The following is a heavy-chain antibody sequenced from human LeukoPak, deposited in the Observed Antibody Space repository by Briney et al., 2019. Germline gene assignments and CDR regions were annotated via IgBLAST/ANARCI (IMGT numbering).Heavy chain of an antibody. CDR1: GGSFSGYY. V-gene: IGHV4-34*01. D-gene: IGHD2-21*02. CDR2: INHSGST. J-gene: IGHJ4*02. Sequence: PSETLSLTCAVYGGSFSGYYWSWIRQPPGKGLEWIGEINHSGSTNYNPSLKSRVTISVDTSKNQFSLKLSSVTAADTAVYYCARLGVVVTAIRWNYWGQGTLVTVSS. CDR3: ARLGVVVTAIRWNY.